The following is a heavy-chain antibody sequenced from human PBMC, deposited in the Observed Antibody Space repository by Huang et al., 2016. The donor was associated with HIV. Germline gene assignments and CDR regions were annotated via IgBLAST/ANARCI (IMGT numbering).Heavy chain of an antibody. CDR3: ARDPRIQSWLNFFDY. Sequence: EVQLVESGGGLVQPGGSLRLSCAASGFSISSYWMHWVRQAPGKGRVWVARMNSDGSSKSYADSVKGRFTISRDNAKNTLYLQMNSLRAEDTAVYYCARDPRIQSWLNFFDYWGQGTLVSVSS. V-gene: IGHV3-74*01. CDR2: MNSDGSSK. CDR1: GFSISSYW. D-gene: IGHD3-22*01. J-gene: IGHJ4*02.